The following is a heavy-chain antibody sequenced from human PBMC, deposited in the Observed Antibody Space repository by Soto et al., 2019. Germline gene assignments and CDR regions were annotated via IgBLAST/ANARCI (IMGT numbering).Heavy chain of an antibody. CDR1: GFTFSSYS. D-gene: IGHD6-6*01. CDR3: ARSMAARQNWFDP. J-gene: IGHJ5*02. CDR2: ISSSSSYI. Sequence: ESGGGLVKPGGSLRLSCAASGFTFSSYSMNWVRQAPGKGLEWVSSISSSSSYIYYADSVKGRFTISRDNAKNSLYLQMNSLRAEDTAVYYCARSMAARQNWFDPWGQGTLVTVSS. V-gene: IGHV3-21*01.